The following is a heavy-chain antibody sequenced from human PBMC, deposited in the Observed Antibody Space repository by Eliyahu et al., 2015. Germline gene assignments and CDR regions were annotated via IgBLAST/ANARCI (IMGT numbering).Heavy chain of an antibody. CDR2: ISSSSSYI. D-gene: IGHD1-20*01. CDR3: ASLTGSIDY. CDR1: GFPCSXYS. Sequence: EVQLVESGGGXVKSGGSLSIXXXASGFPCSXYSMNWVGQAPGKGLEWVSSISSSSSYIYYADSVKGRFTISRDNAKNSLYLQMNSLRAEDTAVYYCASLTGSIDYWGQGTLVTVSS. V-gene: IGHV3-21*01. J-gene: IGHJ4*02.